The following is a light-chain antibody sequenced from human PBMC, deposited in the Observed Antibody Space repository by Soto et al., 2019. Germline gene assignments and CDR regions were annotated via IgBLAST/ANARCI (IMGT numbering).Light chain of an antibody. J-gene: IGKJ4*01. CDR2: DAS. CDR3: QQYNSYPLA. CDR1: QSITRW. Sequence: DIQMTQSPSTLSASVGDRVTITCRASQSITRWLAWYRQNPGKAPKLLIYDASSLESGVPSRFSGGGSGTEFTLTISSLQPDDFATYYCQQYNSYPLAFGGGTKVEIK. V-gene: IGKV1-5*01.